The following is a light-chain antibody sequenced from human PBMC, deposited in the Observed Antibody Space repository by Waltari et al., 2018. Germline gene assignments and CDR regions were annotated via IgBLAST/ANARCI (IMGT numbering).Light chain of an antibody. CDR1: SSDVGFYNY. V-gene: IGLV2-14*01. J-gene: IGLJ3*02. CDR2: DVS. Sequence: QSALTQPASVSGSPGQSITISCTGTSSDVGFYNYVSWYQQHPGKAPKLIIYDVSERPSGVSARFSRSQSGNTASLTISGLQAGYEADYYCNSSTGSSPWVFGGGTKLTVL. CDR3: NSSTGSSPWV.